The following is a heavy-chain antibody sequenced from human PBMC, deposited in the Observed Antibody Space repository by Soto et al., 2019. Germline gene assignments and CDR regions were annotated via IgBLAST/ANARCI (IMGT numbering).Heavy chain of an antibody. V-gene: IGHV3-23*01. CDR2: ISCSGGST. Sequence: PGGSLRLSCAASGFTFSSYAMSWVRQAPGKGLEWVSAISCSGGSTYYADSVKGRFTISRDNSKNTLYLQMNSLRAEDTAVYYCAKDQNEVIGLGLLGAIGAFDIWGQGTMVTVSS. CDR1: GFTFSSYA. CDR3: AKDQNEVIGLGLLGAIGAFDI. J-gene: IGHJ3*02. D-gene: IGHD1-26*01.